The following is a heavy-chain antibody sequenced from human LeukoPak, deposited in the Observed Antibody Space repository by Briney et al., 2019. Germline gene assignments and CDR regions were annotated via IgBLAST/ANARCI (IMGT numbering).Heavy chain of an antibody. CDR2: IYPGDSDT. D-gene: IGHD3-10*01. Sequence: GESLQISCKGSGYSFTSYWIGWVRQMPGKGLEWMGIIYPGDSDTRYSPSFQGQVTISADKSISIAYLQWSSLKASDTAMYYCAYSGSYYNPPFQYWGQGTLVTVSS. CDR1: GYSFTSYW. CDR3: AYSGSYYNPPFQY. V-gene: IGHV5-51*01. J-gene: IGHJ4*02.